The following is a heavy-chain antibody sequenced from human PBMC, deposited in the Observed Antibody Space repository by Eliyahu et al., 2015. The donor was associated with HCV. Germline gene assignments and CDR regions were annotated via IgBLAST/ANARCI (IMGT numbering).Heavy chain of an antibody. V-gene: IGHV3-49*03. Sequence: EVQLVESGGGLVQPGRSLRLSCTASGFTFGDYAMSWFRQAXGKGLEWVGFIRSKAYGGTTEYAASVKGRFTISRDDSKSIAYLQMNSLKTEDTAVYYCTRDSCSSTSCRRSYYYYGMDVWGQGTTVTVSS. D-gene: IGHD2-2*01. CDR3: TRDSCSSTSCRRSYYYYGMDV. CDR2: IRSKAYGGTT. J-gene: IGHJ6*02. CDR1: GFTFGDYA.